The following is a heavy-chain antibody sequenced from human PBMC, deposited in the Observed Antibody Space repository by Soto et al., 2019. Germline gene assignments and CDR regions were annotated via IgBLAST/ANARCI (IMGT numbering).Heavy chain of an antibody. J-gene: IGHJ4*02. Sequence: ESLKISCKASGYSFTSYWIGWVRQMPGKGLEWMGIIYPGDSDTRYSPSFQGQVTISADKSISTAYLQWSSLKASDTAMYYCARRLAAYGPLDYWGQGTLLSVSS. CDR2: IYPGDSDT. V-gene: IGHV5-51*01. CDR3: ARRLAAYGPLDY. D-gene: IGHD6-13*01. CDR1: GYSFTSYW.